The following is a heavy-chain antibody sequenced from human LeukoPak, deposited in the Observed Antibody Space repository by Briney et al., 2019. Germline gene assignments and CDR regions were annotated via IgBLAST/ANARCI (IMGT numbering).Heavy chain of an antibody. Sequence: EASVKVSCKASRYTFTSYGINWVRQATGQGLEWMGWMNPNSGNTGYAQKFQGRVTMTRNTSISTAYMELSSLRSEDTAVYYCARVMVLAATTYYYYMDVWGKGTTVTVSS. CDR2: MNPNSGNT. CDR3: ARVMVLAATTYYYYMDV. D-gene: IGHD2-15*01. V-gene: IGHV1-8*01. CDR1: RYTFTSYG. J-gene: IGHJ6*03.